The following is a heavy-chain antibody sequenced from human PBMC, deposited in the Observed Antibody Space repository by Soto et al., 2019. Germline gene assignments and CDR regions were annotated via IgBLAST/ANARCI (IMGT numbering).Heavy chain of an antibody. Sequence: QITLKESGPTLVKPTQTLTLTCTFSGFSLSTSGVGVGWIRQPPGKALEWLAFLYWDDDKRYSPSLKSRLTITKDTSKSQVILTMTNMDPVDTATYYCARTSVNWGSRGLVDYWGQGTLVTVAS. CDR2: LYWDDDK. V-gene: IGHV2-5*02. CDR3: ARTSVNWGSRGLVDY. CDR1: GFSLSTSGVG. J-gene: IGHJ4*02. D-gene: IGHD7-27*01.